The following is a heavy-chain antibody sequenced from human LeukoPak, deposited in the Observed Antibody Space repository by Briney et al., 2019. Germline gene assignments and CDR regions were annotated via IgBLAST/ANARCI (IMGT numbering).Heavy chain of an antibody. J-gene: IGHJ6*02. CDR3: ARDLVAVAGDYYYYAMDV. CDR2: IRSKVFGGTT. CDR1: GFAFGDYA. Sequence: HPGGSLRLSCTASGFAFGDYAMSWVRQGPGKGLEWVGFIRSKVFGGTTEYAASVKGRFTISRDDSKSIAYLQMNSLKTEDTAVYYCARDLVAVAGDYYYYAMDVWGQGTTVTVSS. D-gene: IGHD6-19*01. V-gene: IGHV3-49*04.